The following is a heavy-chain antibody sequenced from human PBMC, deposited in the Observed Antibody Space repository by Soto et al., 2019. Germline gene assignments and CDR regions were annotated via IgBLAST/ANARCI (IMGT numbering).Heavy chain of an antibody. CDR2: IYYSGST. Sequence: KPSETLSLTCTVSGGSISSGGYYWSWIRQHPGKGLEWIGYIYYSGSTYYNPSLKSRVTISVDTSKNQFPLKLSSVTAADTAVYYCARDRGSSWFPYYYYGMDVWGQGTTVTVSS. J-gene: IGHJ6*02. CDR1: GGSISSGGYY. V-gene: IGHV4-31*03. CDR3: ARDRGSSWFPYYYYGMDV. D-gene: IGHD6-13*01.